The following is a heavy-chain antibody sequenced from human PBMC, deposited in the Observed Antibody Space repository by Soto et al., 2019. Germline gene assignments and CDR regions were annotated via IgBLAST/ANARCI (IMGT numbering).Heavy chain of an antibody. Sequence: QAQLVQSGAEVKKPGASVTISCQASGYTFTKYGIAWVRQAPGQGLEWMGWISPYNVNTVYAQKVEGRVTMTTDTSTTTAYMELKSLRSDDTALYYCARTAGMVRVGTSPKVLYNYFDSWGQGTLVTVSS. CDR2: ISPYNVNT. CDR1: GYTFTKYG. CDR3: ARTAGMVRVGTSPKVLYNYFDS. V-gene: IGHV1-18*01. D-gene: IGHD1-7*01. J-gene: IGHJ5*01.